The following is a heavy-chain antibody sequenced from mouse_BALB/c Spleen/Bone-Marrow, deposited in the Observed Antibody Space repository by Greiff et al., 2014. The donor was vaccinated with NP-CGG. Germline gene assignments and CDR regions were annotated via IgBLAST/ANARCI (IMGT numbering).Heavy chain of an antibody. CDR3: ASATTATYYAMDY. J-gene: IGHJ4*01. CDR2: IDPANGNT. Sequence: VQLQQSGAELVKPGASVKLSCTASGFNIKDTYMHWGKQRPEQGLGWIGRIDPANGNTKYDPKFQGKATITTDKSSNTAYLQVSSLTSEDTAVYYCASATTATYYAMDYWGQGTSVTVSS. D-gene: IGHD1-2*01. CDR1: GFNIKDTY. V-gene: IGHV14-3*02.